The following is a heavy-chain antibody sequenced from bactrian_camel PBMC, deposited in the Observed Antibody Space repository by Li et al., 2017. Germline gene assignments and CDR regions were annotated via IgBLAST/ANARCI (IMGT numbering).Heavy chain of an antibody. J-gene: IGHJ4*01. D-gene: IGHD5*01. V-gene: IGHV3S1*01. CDR2: INRGGDLA. Sequence: HVQLVESGGGLVQPGGTLRLSCAASGFTFTNYWMYWVRQAPGKGLEWVSTINRGGDLAYYADSVKGRFTDSRDNAKSTLYLQLNSLKTEDTAMYYCAAYDTQGWAITTDVCRDFSEYNYWGQGTQVTVS. CDR3: AAYDTQGWAITTDVCRDFSEYNY. CDR1: GFTFTNYW.